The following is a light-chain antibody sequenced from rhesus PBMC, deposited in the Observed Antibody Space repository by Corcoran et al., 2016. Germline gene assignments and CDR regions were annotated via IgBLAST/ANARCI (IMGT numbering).Light chain of an antibody. CDR1: QGITDD. V-gene: IGKV1-25*01. J-gene: IGKJ1*01. CDR3: QHYYSIPWT. CDR2: EAS. Sequence: DIQMTQSPSSLSASVGDRVTITCRASQGITDDLAWYQQKPGESPKLLIYEASSVQSGIPSRFSGSGSGTEFTLTISSMQSEDGATYDSQHYYSIPWTYGRGATVEIK.